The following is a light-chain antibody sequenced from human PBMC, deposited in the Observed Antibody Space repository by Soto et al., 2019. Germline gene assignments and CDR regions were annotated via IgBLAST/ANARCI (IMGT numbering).Light chain of an antibody. CDR2: GAS. CDR3: HQYGSSPQK. J-gene: IGKJ1*01. Sequence: SGLTQSPAPLSLSPGAIATLSWSASQSVSSSYLAWYQQKPGQAPRLLIYGASSRATVIPDRFTGSGSGTDFTLTISRLEPEDFAVFYCHQYGSSPQKFGQGTKVDIK. CDR1: QSVSSSY. V-gene: IGKV3-20*01.